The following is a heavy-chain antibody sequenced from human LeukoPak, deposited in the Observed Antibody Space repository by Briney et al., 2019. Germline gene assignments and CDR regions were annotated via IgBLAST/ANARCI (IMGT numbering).Heavy chain of an antibody. CDR3: ARDGEDYDILTGYYPPDY. J-gene: IGHJ4*02. D-gene: IGHD3-9*01. CDR2: IWYDGSNK. Sequence: GGSLRLSCAASGFTFSSYGMHWARQAPGKGLEWVAVIWYDGSNKYYADSVKGRFTISRDNSKNTLYLQMNSLRAEDTAVYYCARDGEDYDILTGYYPPDYWGQGTLVTVSS. V-gene: IGHV3-33*01. CDR1: GFTFSSYG.